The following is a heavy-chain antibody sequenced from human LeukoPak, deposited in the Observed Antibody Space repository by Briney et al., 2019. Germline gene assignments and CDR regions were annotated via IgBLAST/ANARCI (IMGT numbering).Heavy chain of an antibody. J-gene: IGHJ4*01. CDR3: ATYYSSGSQLFDY. CDR1: GGSTSSNNW. D-gene: IGHD3-10*01. V-gene: IGHV4-4*02. Sequence: PSETLSLTCTVSGGSTSSNNWWTWVRQPPGKGLEWIGEIYHGGNTNYNPSLKSRVSISLDRSKNQCSLRLTSVTAADTAVYYCATYYSSGSQLFDYWGQGTLVTVSS. CDR2: IYHGGNT.